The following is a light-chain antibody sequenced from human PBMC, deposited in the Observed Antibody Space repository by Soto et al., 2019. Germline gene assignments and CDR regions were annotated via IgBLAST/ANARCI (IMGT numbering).Light chain of an antibody. CDR3: QQYHSYST. CDR2: DAS. Sequence: DIQMTQSPSTLSASVGDRVTITCRASQSISGYLAWYQQKPGKAPKVLIYDASSLETGVPSRFSGSGSGTEFTLTISSLQPDDFATYYCQQYHSYSTFGQGTRVEIK. J-gene: IGKJ1*01. V-gene: IGKV1-5*01. CDR1: QSISGY.